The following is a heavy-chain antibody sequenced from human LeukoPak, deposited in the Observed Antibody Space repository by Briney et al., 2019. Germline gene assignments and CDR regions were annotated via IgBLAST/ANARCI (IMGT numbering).Heavy chain of an antibody. V-gene: IGHV4-39*07. CDR2: IYYSGSN. J-gene: IGHJ3*02. CDR1: GGSISSSSYY. Sequence: SETLSLTCTVSGGSISSSSYYWGRIRQPPGKGLEWIGSIYYSGSNYYNPSLKSRVTISVDTTKNQFSLKPSSVTAADTAVYYCARAYCSSTSCYGAFDIWGQGTMVTVSS. D-gene: IGHD2-2*01. CDR3: ARAYCSSTSCYGAFDI.